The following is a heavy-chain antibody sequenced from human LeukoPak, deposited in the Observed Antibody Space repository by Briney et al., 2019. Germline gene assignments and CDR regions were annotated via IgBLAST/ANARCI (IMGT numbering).Heavy chain of an antibody. D-gene: IGHD2-15*01. J-gene: IGHJ5*02. CDR3: AREYCSGGSCHNWFDP. CDR1: GDSFSSYA. V-gene: IGHV1-69*06. CDR2: IIPLFGTV. Sequence: SVKVSCKASGDSFSSYAISWVRQAPGQGLEWMGGIIPLFGTVNYGQTLQGRVTIAADKSTSIAYMELSSLRSEDTAVYYCAREYCSGGSCHNWFDPWGQGTLVTVSS.